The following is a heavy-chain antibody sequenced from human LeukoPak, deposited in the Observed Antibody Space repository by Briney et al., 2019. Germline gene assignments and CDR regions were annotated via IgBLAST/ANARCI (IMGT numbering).Heavy chain of an antibody. CDR1: GGSLSSYY. D-gene: IGHD1-26*01. CDR3: ARVIRGGSYYYFDY. J-gene: IGHJ4*02. Sequence: PSETLSLTCTVSGGSLSSYYWSWIRQPPGKGLEWIGYIYYRGSTNYNPSLKSRVTISVDTSKNQFSLKLSSVTAADTAVYYCARVIRGGSYYYFDYWGQGTLVTVSS. V-gene: IGHV4-59*01. CDR2: IYYRGST.